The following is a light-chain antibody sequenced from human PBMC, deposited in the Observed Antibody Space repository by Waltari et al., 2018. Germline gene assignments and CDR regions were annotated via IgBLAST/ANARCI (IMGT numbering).Light chain of an antibody. J-gene: IGLJ3*02. CDR2: DVT. CDR1: SSGVVDYQF. V-gene: IGLV2-11*01. Sequence: QSALTQPRSVSGSPGQSVTISCTGISSGVVDYQFVSWYQQHPGKAPKLMIHDVTKRPSGVPDRFSGSKSGNTASLTISGLQAEDEADYYCCSYVGSHTNWVFGGGTKVTVL. CDR3: CSYVGSHTNWV.